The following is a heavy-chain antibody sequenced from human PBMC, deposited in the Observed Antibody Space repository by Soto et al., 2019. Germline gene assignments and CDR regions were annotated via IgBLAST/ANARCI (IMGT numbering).Heavy chain of an antibody. CDR2: MNPTSGNT. Sequence: QVQLVQSGAEVKKPGASVKVSCKASGYTFTSYDINWVRQATGQGLEWMGWMNPTSGNTGYGQKFQGRVTMPRNTSRSTAYMGLSSLRSEDTAVYYCARWPDGYYYYGMDVWGQGTTVTVSS. CDR3: ARWPDGYYYYGMDV. V-gene: IGHV1-8*01. J-gene: IGHJ6*02. CDR1: GYTFTSYD.